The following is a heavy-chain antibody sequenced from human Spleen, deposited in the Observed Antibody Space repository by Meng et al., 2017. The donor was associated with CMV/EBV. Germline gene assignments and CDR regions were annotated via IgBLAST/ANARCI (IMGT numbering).Heavy chain of an antibody. Sequence: SETLSLTCTVSGGSITSYYWSWIRQPPGKGLEWIGHIHYSGNTNHNPSLKSRVTMSLDTSKNQFSLKLNSVTAADTAMYYCARLMNDYYYIMDVWGQGTTVTVSS. CDR1: GGSITSYY. V-gene: IGHV4-59*01. D-gene: IGHD1-1*01. CDR2: IHYSGNT. J-gene: IGHJ6*02. CDR3: ARLMNDYYYIMDV.